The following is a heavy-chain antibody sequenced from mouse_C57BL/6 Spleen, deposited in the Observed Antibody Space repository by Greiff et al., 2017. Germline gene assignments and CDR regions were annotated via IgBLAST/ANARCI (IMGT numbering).Heavy chain of an antibody. CDR2: IDPSDSYT. CDR3: ARLYDGYLHSFAY. D-gene: IGHD2-3*01. Sequence: VQLQQPGAELVRPGTSVKLSCKASGYTFTSYWMHWVKQRPGQGLEWIGVIDPSDSYTNYNQKFKGKATLTVDTSSSTAYMQLSSLTSEDSAVYYCARLYDGYLHSFAYWGQGTLATVSA. V-gene: IGHV1-59*01. J-gene: IGHJ3*01. CDR1: GYTFTSYW.